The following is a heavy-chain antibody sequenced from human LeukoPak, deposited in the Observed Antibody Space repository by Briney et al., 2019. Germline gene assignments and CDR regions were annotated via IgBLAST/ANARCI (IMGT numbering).Heavy chain of an antibody. V-gene: IGHV4-39*01. CDR1: GGSISSSSFY. CDR3: ARIRYSENIDY. J-gene: IGHJ4*02. CDR2: IYYSGRT. D-gene: IGHD1-1*01. Sequence: SETLSLTCTVSGGSISSSSFYWGWIRQPPGKGLECIGSIYYSGRTYCNPSLKSRVTISVDTSKNQFSLKLSSVTAADTAVYYCARIRYSENIDYWGQGTLVTVSS.